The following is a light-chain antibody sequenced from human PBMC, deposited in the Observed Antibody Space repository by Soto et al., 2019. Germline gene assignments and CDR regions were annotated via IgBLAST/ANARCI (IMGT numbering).Light chain of an antibody. CDR2: GVT. CDR3: SSYTSASTLLYL. CDR1: SSDVGGYNY. Sequence: QSALTQPASVSGSPGQSITISCTGTSSDVGGYNYVSWYQQHPGIAPKLLIYGVTNRPSGVSTRFSGSKSGNTASLTTSGIQAEDEADYHCSSYTSASTLLYLFGTGTKLTVL. J-gene: IGLJ1*01. V-gene: IGLV2-14*01.